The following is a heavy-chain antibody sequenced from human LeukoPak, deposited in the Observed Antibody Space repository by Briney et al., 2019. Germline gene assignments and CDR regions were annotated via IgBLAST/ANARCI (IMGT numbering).Heavy chain of an antibody. Sequence: HPGGSLRLSCGASGFTFSSYEMNWLRQAPGKGLEGVSYISSSGSTIYYADSVKGRFTISRDNAKTSLYLQMSSLRAEDTAVYYCARVATRGAYFDYWGQGTLVTVSS. CDR2: ISSSGSTI. CDR3: ARVATRGAYFDY. J-gene: IGHJ4*02. D-gene: IGHD5-12*01. V-gene: IGHV3-48*03. CDR1: GFTFSSYE.